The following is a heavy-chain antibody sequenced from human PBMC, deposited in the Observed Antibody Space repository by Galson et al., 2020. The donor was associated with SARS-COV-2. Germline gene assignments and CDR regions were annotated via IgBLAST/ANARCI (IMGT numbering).Heavy chain of an antibody. CDR3: ARDPVGYCSGGSCYSGGFDY. V-gene: IGHV4-4*07. D-gene: IGHD2-15*01. J-gene: IGHJ4*02. CDR1: GGSISSYY. CDR2: IYTSGST. Sequence: SQTLSLTCTVSGGSISSYYWSWIRQPAGKGLEWIGRIYTSGSTNYNPSLKSRVTMSVDTSKNQFSLKLSSVTAADTAVYYCARDPVGYCSGGSCYSGGFDYWGQGTLVTVSS.